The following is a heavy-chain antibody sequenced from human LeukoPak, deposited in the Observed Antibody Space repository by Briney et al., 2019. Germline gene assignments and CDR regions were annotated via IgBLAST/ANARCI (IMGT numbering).Heavy chain of an antibody. V-gene: IGHV3-23*01. D-gene: IGHD2-2*01. CDR1: EFTFSSYA. CDR3: AKCGSTRCYVVNYFDY. Sequence: PGGSLRLSCAASEFTFSSYAMSWVRQAPGKGLEWVSAISGSGGSTYYADSVKGRFTTSRDNSKNTLYLQMNSLRAEDTAVYYCAKCGSTRCYVVNYFDYWGQGTLVTVSP. CDR2: ISGSGGST. J-gene: IGHJ4*02.